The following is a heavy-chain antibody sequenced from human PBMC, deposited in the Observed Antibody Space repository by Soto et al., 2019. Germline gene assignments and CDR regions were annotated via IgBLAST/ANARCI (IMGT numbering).Heavy chain of an antibody. CDR1: GFTFSSYG. Sequence: EVQLLESGGGLVQPGGSLRLSCAASGFTFSSYGMSWLRQAPGKGLEWVSSISNSGDSAYYADSVEGRFTISRDNSTNTLYLVLKSLRAEDTALYFCARDRLASVVIEGTFYWGQGTLVTVSS. D-gene: IGHD2-15*01. J-gene: IGHJ4*02. CDR3: ARDRLASVVIEGTFY. CDR2: ISNSGDSA. V-gene: IGHV3-23*01.